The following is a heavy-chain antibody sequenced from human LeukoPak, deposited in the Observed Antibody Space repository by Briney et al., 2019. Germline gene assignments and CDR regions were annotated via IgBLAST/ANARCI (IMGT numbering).Heavy chain of an antibody. CDR3: ARSPYCTNGICYRRYYFDY. Sequence: EASVKVSCKVSGYTLTELSMHWVRQAPGKGLEWMGGFDPEDGETIYAQKFQGRVTMTEDTSTDTAYMELSSLRSDDTAVYYCARSPYCTNGICYRRYYFDYWGQGTLVTVSS. CDR1: GYTLTELS. D-gene: IGHD2-8*01. CDR2: FDPEDGET. V-gene: IGHV1-24*01. J-gene: IGHJ4*02.